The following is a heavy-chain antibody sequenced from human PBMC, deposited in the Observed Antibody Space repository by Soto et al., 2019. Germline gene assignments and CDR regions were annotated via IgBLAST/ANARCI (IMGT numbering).Heavy chain of an antibody. J-gene: IGHJ4*02. V-gene: IGHV4-38-2*02. CDR1: NYSISSGYH. CDR2: IYQSGNT. CDR3: VRGKVNFDF. Sequence: SETLSLTCIVSNYSISSGYHWVCIRQPPGKGLEGIGTIYQSGNTYQNPSLKSRVILSIDTSKNQFSLNLRNVTAADTAVYYCVRGKVNFDFWAKGILVTVSS.